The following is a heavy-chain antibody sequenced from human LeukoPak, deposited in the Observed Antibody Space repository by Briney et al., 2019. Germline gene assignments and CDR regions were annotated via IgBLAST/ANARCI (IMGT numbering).Heavy chain of an antibody. CDR1: GGSISSYY. Sequence: SETLSLTCTVSGGSISSYYWSWIRQPPGKGLEWIGSIFYSGSTNYNPSLKSRVIISVDTSKNQFSLKLSSVTAADTAVYYCAREDYSGGNNWFDFWGQGTLVTVSS. CDR2: IFYSGST. V-gene: IGHV4-59*01. J-gene: IGHJ5*01. CDR3: AREDYSGGNNWFDF. D-gene: IGHD4-11*01.